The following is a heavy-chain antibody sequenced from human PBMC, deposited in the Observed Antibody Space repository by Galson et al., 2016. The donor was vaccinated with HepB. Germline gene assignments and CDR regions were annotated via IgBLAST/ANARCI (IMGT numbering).Heavy chain of an antibody. CDR3: VVDYGHSSGLY. CDR2: LVPPLNLT. CDR1: GGTFSSYS. V-gene: IGHV1-69*02. D-gene: IGHD4-17*01. J-gene: IGHJ4*02. Sequence: SVKVSRKASGGTFSSYSFTWVRQAPGQGLEWMGRLVPPLNLTNYAQRFQGRVTITADKSTTAAFMELNSLSSEDTAVYYCVVDYGHSSGLYRGQGTLVTVSS.